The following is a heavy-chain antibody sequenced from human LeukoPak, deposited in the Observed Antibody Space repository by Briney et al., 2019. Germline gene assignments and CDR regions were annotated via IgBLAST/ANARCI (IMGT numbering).Heavy chain of an antibody. J-gene: IGHJ4*02. CDR3: ARATFWSGYFDY. V-gene: IGHV4-31*03. D-gene: IGHD3-3*01. CDR1: GGSISSGGYY. Sequence: SETLSLTCTVSGGSISSGGYYWSWIRQHPGKGLEWIGYIYYSGSTYYNPSLKSRVTISVDTSKNQFSLKLSSVTAADTAVYYCARATFWSGYFDYWGQGTLVTVSS. CDR2: IYYSGST.